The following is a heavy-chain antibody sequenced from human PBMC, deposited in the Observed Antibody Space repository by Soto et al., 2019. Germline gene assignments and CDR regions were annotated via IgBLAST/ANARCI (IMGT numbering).Heavy chain of an antibody. Sequence: EVQLVESGGGLVQPGGSLRLSCAASGFTFSSYDMHWVRQSTGKGLEWVSAIGTAGDTYYPGSVKGRFTISRENAKNSLYLQMNSLRAGDTAVYYCARAPRGLGAAVASIDYWGQGTLVTVSS. V-gene: IGHV3-13*04. CDR3: ARAPRGLGAAVASIDY. J-gene: IGHJ4*02. CDR1: GFTFSSYD. D-gene: IGHD6-19*01. CDR2: IGTAGDT.